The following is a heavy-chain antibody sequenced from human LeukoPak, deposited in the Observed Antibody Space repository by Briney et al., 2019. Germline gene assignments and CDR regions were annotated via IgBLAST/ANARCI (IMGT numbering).Heavy chain of an antibody. J-gene: IGHJ4*02. V-gene: IGHV4-30-2*01. CDR3: ARTPSQLTVTTGYYFDY. Sequence: SETLSLTCTVSGGSISSGGYYWSWIRQPPGKGLEWIGYIYHSGSTYYNPSLKSRVTISVDRSKNQFSLKLSSVTAADTAVYYCARTPSQLTVTTGYYFDYWGQGTLVTVSS. D-gene: IGHD4-11*01. CDR1: GGSISSGGYY. CDR2: IYHSGST.